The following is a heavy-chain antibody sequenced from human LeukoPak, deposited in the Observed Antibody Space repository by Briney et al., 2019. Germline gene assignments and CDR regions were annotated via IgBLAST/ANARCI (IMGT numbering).Heavy chain of an antibody. J-gene: IGHJ4*02. CDR3: ARDDSSARANY. CDR2: INSDGSST. V-gene: IGHV3-74*01. D-gene: IGHD3-22*01. Sequence: GGSLRLSCAASGFTFSNYWMHWVRQAPGKGLVWVSLINSDGSSTVYADSVKGRFSISRDNARNTLYLQMNSLRAEDTALYYCARDDSSARANYWGQGTLVTVSS. CDR1: GFTFSNYW.